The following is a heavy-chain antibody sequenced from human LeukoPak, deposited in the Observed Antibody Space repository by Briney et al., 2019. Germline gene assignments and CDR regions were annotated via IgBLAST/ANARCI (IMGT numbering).Heavy chain of an antibody. CDR3: AKVNRNSEVGSY. CDR2: IGGSGGRT. D-gene: IGHD1-14*01. CDR1: GFTLNSYDA. J-gene: IGHJ4*02. Sequence: GGSLRLSCAASGFTLNSYDAINWVRQAPGKGLEWVSAIGGSGGRTYYADSVKGRFTISRDISKNTLYLQMNSLRAEDTAIYYCAKVNRNSEVGSYWGQGTLVTVSS. V-gene: IGHV3-23*01.